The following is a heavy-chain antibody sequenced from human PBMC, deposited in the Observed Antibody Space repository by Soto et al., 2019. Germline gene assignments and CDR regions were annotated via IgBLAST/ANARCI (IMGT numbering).Heavy chain of an antibody. CDR3: ARGLHPAGTEDY. CDR1: GGSFARYS. J-gene: IGHJ4*02. V-gene: IGHV1-69*06. CDR2: INPMSGKT. D-gene: IGHD1-1*01. Sequence: VQLVQSGAEVRKHGSSVKVSCKTPGGSFARYSISWVRQAPGQGLEWMGGINPMSGKTHYGEKYKGRVTSTAATSTFISYMEVNILRSDDPAVYYCARGLHPAGTEDYWGQGTLVTVSS.